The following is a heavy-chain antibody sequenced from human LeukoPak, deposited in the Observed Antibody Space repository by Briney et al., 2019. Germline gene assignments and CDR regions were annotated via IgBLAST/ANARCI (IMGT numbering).Heavy chain of an antibody. V-gene: IGHV3-23*01. J-gene: IGHJ4*02. CDR1: GFTFSSYA. CDR3: AKDNLLVLRYFDWFDY. CDR2: ISGSGGST. Sequence: GGSLRLSCAASGFTFSSYAMSWVRQAPGKGLEWVSAISGSGGSTYYADSVKGRFTISRDNSKNTLYLQMNSLRAEDTAVYYCAKDNLLVLRYFDWFDYWGQGTLVTVSS. D-gene: IGHD3-9*01.